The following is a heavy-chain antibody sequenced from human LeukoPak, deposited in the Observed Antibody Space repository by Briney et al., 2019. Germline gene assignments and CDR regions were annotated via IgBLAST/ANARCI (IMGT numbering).Heavy chain of an antibody. CDR1: GYTFTSYY. CDR2: INPSGGST. Sequence: ASVKVSCKASGYTFTSYYMYWVRQAPGQGLEWMGIINPSGGSTSYAQKFQGRVTMTRDMSTSTVYMELSSLRSEDTAVYYCARGDSSGYFFDYWGQGTLVTVSS. D-gene: IGHD3-22*01. CDR3: ARGDSSGYFFDY. V-gene: IGHV1-46*01. J-gene: IGHJ4*02.